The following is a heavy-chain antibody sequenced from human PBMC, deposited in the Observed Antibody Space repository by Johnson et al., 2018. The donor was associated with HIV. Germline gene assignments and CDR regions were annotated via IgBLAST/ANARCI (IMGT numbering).Heavy chain of an antibody. CDR1: GFSVSSYY. D-gene: IGHD3-10*01. Sequence: QVQLVESGGGLVQPGGSLTLSCAAPGFSVSSYYMTWVRQAPGKGLDWVAVISYDGGTKYYADSVKGRFTISRDNYKNTLYLQMNSLRPEDTAVYYCARDRSRHITMLLPDYGAFDIWGQGTMVTVSS. CDR3: ARDRSRHITMLLPDYGAFDI. J-gene: IGHJ3*02. CDR2: ISYDGGTK. V-gene: IGHV3-30*03.